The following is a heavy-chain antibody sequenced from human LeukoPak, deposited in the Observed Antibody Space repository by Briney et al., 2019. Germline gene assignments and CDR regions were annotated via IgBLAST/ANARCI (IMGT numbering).Heavy chain of an antibody. D-gene: IGHD2-15*01. J-gene: IGHJ5*02. V-gene: IGHV1-3*04. Sequence: GASVKVSCKASGYTFTNYTINWVRLAPGERLEWMGWINTGKGNTKYSQKFQGRVTITMDTSASTAYMELSSLRSEDTAVYYCARDHVVGLAPFDPWGQGTLVTVSS. CDR3: ARDHVVGLAPFDP. CDR1: GYTFTNYT. CDR2: INTGKGNT.